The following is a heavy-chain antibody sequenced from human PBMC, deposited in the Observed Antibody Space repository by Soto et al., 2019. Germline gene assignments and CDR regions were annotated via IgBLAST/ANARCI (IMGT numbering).Heavy chain of an antibody. CDR3: ETMIRGFIHWLDP. Sequence: QVQLVQSGAEVKRPGASVKVSCKASGDTFSNFDFNWVRQATGQGPEWMGWMYPNNGQTAYARTFQGRVTITWNSSTSTAYMELSSLTSEYTAVYYCETMIRGFIHWLDPWGQGTLVIVSS. V-gene: IGHV1-8*01. J-gene: IGHJ5*02. D-gene: IGHD3-16*01. CDR2: MYPNNGQT. CDR1: GDTFSNFD.